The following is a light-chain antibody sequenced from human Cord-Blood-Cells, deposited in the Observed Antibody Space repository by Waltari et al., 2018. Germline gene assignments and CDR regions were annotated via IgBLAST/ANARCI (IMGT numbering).Light chain of an antibody. J-gene: IGKJ1*01. V-gene: IGKV4-1*01. Sequence: DIVMTQCPDSMVVSLGERVTINCKSSQSVLYSSNNKNYLAWYQQKPGQPPKLLIYWASTRESGVPDRFSGSGSGTDFTLTISSLQAEDVAVYYCQQYYSTPPTFGQGTKVEIK. CDR2: WAS. CDR3: QQYYSTPPT. CDR1: QSVLYSSNNKNY.